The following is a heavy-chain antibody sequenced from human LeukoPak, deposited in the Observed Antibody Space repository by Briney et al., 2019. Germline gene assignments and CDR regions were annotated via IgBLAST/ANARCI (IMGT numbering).Heavy chain of an antibody. CDR3: AKTGWSGYDYTNY. J-gene: IGHJ4*02. V-gene: IGHV3-23*01. CDR1: GITFSTYA. Sequence: GGSLRLSCAASGITFSTYAMSWVRQAPGKGLEWVSVISDSGTDTYYADSVKGRFTISRDNSRNTLYLQMNSLRAEDTAVYYCAKTGWSGYDYTNYWGQGTLVTVSS. CDR2: ISDSGTDT. D-gene: IGHD5-12*01.